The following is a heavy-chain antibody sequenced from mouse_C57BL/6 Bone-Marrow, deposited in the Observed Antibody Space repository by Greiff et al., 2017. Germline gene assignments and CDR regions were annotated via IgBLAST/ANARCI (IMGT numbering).Heavy chain of an antibody. D-gene: IGHD1-1*01. J-gene: IGHJ2*01. Sequence: QVQLQQPGAELVKPGASVKVSCKASGYTFTSYWMHWVKQRPGQGLEWIGRIHPSDSDTNYNQKFKGKATLTVDQSTSTSYMQLSSRTSEDSAVYYCATPGGVATDYWGQGTTLTVSS. V-gene: IGHV1-74*01. CDR3: ATPGGVATDY. CDR2: IHPSDSDT. CDR1: GYTFTSYW.